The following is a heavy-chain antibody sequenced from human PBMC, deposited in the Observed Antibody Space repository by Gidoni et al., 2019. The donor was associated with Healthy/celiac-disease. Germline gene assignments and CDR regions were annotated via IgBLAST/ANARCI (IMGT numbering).Heavy chain of an antibody. CDR1: GGSFSGYY. CDR3: ARESGYSYGRFDY. Sequence: QVQLQQWGAGLLKPSETLSLTCAVSGGSFSGYYWSWIRQPPGKGLEWIGEINHSGSTNYNPSLKSRVTISVDTSKNQFSLKLSSVTAADTAVYYCARESGYSYGRFDYWGQGTLVTVSS. J-gene: IGHJ4*02. CDR2: INHSGST. D-gene: IGHD5-18*01. V-gene: IGHV4-34*01.